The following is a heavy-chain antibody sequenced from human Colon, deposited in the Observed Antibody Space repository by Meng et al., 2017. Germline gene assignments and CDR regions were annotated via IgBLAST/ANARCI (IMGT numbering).Heavy chain of an antibody. J-gene: IGHJ4*02. CDR2: IYHSGST. CDR3: ARVRLDTAMVTLDY. Sequence: QGRVQGSGPGTVKPSGPLSLPCAVSGGPISSSNWWGWVRQPPGKGLEWIGEIYHSGSTNYNPSLKSRVTISVDKSKNQFSLKLSSVTAADTAVYYCARVRLDTAMVTLDYWGQGTLVTVSS. CDR1: GGPISSSNW. V-gene: IGHV4-4*02. D-gene: IGHD5-18*01.